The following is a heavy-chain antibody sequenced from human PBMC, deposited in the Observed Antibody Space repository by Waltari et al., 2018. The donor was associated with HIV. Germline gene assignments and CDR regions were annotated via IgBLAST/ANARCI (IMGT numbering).Heavy chain of an antibody. CDR3: ARGVGSSDWFTHRFDP. D-gene: IGHD6-19*01. CDR1: GFTFSVNS. CDR2: IKSSGDNI. V-gene: IGHV3-48*01. Sequence: EVQLVESGGGLVPSGGSLRLSCAASGFTFSVNSMNWVRQAPGKGLEWVAYIKSSGDNIYYADSVKGRFTISRDNAKNSLYLQMNSLRAEDTAVYYCARGVGSSDWFTHRFDPWGQGTLVTVSS. J-gene: IGHJ5*02.